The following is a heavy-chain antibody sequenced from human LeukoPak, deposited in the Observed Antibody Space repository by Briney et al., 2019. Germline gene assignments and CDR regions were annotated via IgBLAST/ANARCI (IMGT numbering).Heavy chain of an antibody. Sequence: SETLSLTCTVSGGSISSYYWSWIRQPPGKGLEWIGYIYYSGSTNYNPSLKSRVTISVDTSKNQFSLKLSSVTAADTAVYYCARQDYYGSAGYMDVWGKGTTVTISS. J-gene: IGHJ6*03. CDR2: IYYSGST. CDR1: GGSISSYY. V-gene: IGHV4-59*08. CDR3: ARQDYYGSAGYMDV. D-gene: IGHD3-10*01.